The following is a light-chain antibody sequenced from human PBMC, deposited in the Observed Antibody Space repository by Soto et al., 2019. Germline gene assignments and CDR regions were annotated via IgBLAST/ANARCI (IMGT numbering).Light chain of an antibody. CDR2: AAS. CDR1: QDISNY. CDR3: QQSYNNPWT. Sequence: DIQMTQSPSSLSASVGDRVTITCQASQDISNYLNWYQQKPGKAPKLLIYAASSFQRGVPSRFSGSGSGTAFTLTISSLQPEDIATYYCQQSYNNPWTFGQGTKVDIK. V-gene: IGKV1-39*01. J-gene: IGKJ1*01.